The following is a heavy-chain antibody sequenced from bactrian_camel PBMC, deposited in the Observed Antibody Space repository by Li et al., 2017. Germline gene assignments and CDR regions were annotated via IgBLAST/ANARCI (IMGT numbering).Heavy chain of an antibody. CDR3: AADLNKEFGKRWVRRSDFAY. V-gene: IGHV3-1*01. J-gene: IGHJ6*01. CDR1: GYTFDDDV. D-gene: IGHD3*01. CDR2: ISKSGTYT. Sequence: VQLVESGGGPVQAGGSLGLPCAGSGYTFDDDVMVWIRQAPGKGLEWVATISKSGTYTYYADSVKGRFTVSRDNAKNTVYLRMNNLKSEDAAMYYCAADLNKEFGKRWVRRSDFAYWGQGTQVTVS.